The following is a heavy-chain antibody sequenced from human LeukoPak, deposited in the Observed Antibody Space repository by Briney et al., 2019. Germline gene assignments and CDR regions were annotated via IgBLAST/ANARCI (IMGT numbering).Heavy chain of an antibody. J-gene: IGHJ5*02. D-gene: IGHD2-2*01. CDR1: GYTFTSYG. Sequence: GASVKVSCKASGYTFTSYGISWVRQPPGQGLEWMGWISAYNGNTNYAQKLQGRVTMTTDTSTSTAYMELRSMRSDDTAVYYCARRWYQEDWFDPWGQGTLVTVSS. V-gene: IGHV1-18*01. CDR2: ISAYNGNT. CDR3: ARRWYQEDWFDP.